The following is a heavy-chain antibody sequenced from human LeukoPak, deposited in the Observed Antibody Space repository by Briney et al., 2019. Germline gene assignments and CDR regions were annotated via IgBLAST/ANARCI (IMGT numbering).Heavy chain of an antibody. CDR1: GGSISSSSYY. CDR2: IYYSGST. CDR3: ARHPYSGSTI. D-gene: IGHD1-26*01. V-gene: IGHV4-39*01. J-gene: IGHJ3*02. Sequence: SETLFLTCTVSGGSISSSSYYWGWIRQPPGKGLEWIGSIYYSGSTYYNPSLKSRVTISVDTSKNQFSLKLSSVTAADTAVYYCARHPYSGSTIWGQGTMVTVSS.